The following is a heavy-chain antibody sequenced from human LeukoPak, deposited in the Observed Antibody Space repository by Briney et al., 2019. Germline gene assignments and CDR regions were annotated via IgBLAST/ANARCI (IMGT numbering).Heavy chain of an antibody. CDR3: ARGSDSSGYFYDAFDI. CDR1: GGTFSSYA. J-gene: IGHJ3*02. D-gene: IGHD3-22*01. CDR2: IIPIFGTA. V-gene: IGHV1-69*05. Sequence: PVKVSCKASGGTFSSYAISWVRQAPGQGLEWMGGIIPIFGTANYAQKFQGRVTITTDESTSTAYMELSSLGSEDTAVYYCARGSDSSGYFYDAFDIWGQGTMVTVSS.